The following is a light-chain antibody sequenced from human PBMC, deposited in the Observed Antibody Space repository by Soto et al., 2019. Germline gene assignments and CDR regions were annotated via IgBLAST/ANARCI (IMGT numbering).Light chain of an antibody. Sequence: DIVMTQSPDSLAVSLGERATINCKSSQSVLYSSNNKSYLAWYQQKPGLPPKLLIYWASTRESGVPDRFSGSGSGTDFTRTISTLQAEDVAVYYGQQYFSAPWTFGQGTKVDIK. V-gene: IGKV4-1*01. J-gene: IGKJ1*01. CDR2: WAS. CDR1: QSVLYSSNNKSY. CDR3: QQYFSAPWT.